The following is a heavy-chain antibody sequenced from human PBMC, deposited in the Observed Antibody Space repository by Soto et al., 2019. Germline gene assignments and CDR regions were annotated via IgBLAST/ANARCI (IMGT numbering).Heavy chain of an antibody. Sequence: QVQLQESGPGLVKPSGTLSLTCAVSGGSISSSNWWSWVRQPPGKGLEWIGEIYHSGSTNYNPSLKSRVHISXXKXKXXFSLKLSSVTAADTAVYYCARGNYGSGSYGGWFDPWGQGTLVTVSS. V-gene: IGHV4-4*02. CDR2: IYHSGST. D-gene: IGHD3-10*01. J-gene: IGHJ5*02. CDR1: GGSISSSNW. CDR3: ARGNYGSGSYGGWFDP.